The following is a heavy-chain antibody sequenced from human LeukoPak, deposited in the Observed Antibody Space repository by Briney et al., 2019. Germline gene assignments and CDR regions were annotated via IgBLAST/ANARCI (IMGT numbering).Heavy chain of an antibody. CDR1: GFTFSTYA. CDR2: IRSKAYGGTT. V-gene: IGHV3-49*04. CDR3: TRYAFGGVIPFGY. Sequence: GGSLRLSCAASGFTFSTYAMSWVRQAPGKGLVWVGFIRSKAYGGTTEYAASVKGRFTISRDDSKSIAYLQMNSLKTEDTAVYYCTRYAFGGVIPFGYWGQGTLVTVSS. D-gene: IGHD3-16*02. J-gene: IGHJ4*02.